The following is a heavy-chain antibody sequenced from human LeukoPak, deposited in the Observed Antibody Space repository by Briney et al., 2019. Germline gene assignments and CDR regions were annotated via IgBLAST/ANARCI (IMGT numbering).Heavy chain of an antibody. V-gene: IGHV3-23*01. Sequence: GGSLRLSCAASGFTFSSYAMSWVRQAPGKGLEWVSAISGSGGSTYYADSVKGRFTISRDSSKNTLYLQMNSLRAEDTAIYYCALGSGYDPGYYFDYWGQGTLVTVSS. CDR1: GFTFSSYA. CDR2: ISGSGGST. D-gene: IGHD5-12*01. CDR3: ALGSGYDPGYYFDY. J-gene: IGHJ4*02.